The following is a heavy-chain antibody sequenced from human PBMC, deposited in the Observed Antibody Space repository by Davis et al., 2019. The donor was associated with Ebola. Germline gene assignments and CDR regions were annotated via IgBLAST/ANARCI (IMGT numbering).Heavy chain of an antibody. D-gene: IGHD3-10*01. CDR3: ARSCWFCGRGMDV. Sequence: GESLKISCAASGFTFSSYSMNWVRQAPGKGLEWVSYISSSSSTIYYADSVKGRFTISRDNAKNSLYLQMNSLRAEDTAVYYCARSCWFCGRGMDVWGQGTTVTVSS. V-gene: IGHV3-48*04. J-gene: IGHJ6*02. CDR1: GFTFSSYS. CDR2: ISSSSSTI.